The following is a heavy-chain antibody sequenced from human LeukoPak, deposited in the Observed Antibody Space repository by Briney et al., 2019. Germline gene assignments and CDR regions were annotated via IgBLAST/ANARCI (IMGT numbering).Heavy chain of an antibody. CDR1: GGSISSSSYY. CDR2: IYYSGST. V-gene: IGHV4-39*01. Sequence: SETLSLTCTVSGGSISSSSYYWGWIRQPPGKGPEWIGSIYYSGSTYYNPSLKSRVTISVDTSKNQFSLKLSSVTAADTAVYYCARVDCSGGSCSTWFDYWGQGTLVTVSS. D-gene: IGHD2-15*01. CDR3: ARVDCSGGSCSTWFDY. J-gene: IGHJ4*02.